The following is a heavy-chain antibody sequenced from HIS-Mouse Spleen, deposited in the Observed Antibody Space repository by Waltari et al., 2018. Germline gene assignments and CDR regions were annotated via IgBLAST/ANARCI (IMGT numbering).Heavy chain of an antibody. D-gene: IGHD1-26*01. Sequence: QLQLQESGPGLVKPSETLSLTCTVSGGSISSSSYYWGWISQPPGKGVELIGSIYYSGSTYYNPSLKSRVTISVDTSKNQFSLKLSSVTAADTAVYYCARDRELYFDYWGQGTLVTVSS. CDR2: IYYSGST. V-gene: IGHV4-39*07. CDR1: GGSISSSSYY. J-gene: IGHJ4*02. CDR3: ARDRELYFDY.